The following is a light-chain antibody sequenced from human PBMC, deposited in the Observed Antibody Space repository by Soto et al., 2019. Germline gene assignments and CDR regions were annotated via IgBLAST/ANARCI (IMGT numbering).Light chain of an antibody. CDR2: EVS. CDR3: YSYRGSNAWV. V-gene: IGLV2-11*01. CDR1: SSDVGGYNY. J-gene: IGLJ3*02. Sequence: QSVLTQPRSVSGSPGQSVTISCTGTSSDVGGYNYVSWYQQHPGKAPKLMIYEVSNRPSGASNRFSGSKSGNTASLTISGLQTEDEADYYCYSYRGSNAWVFGGGTQLTVL.